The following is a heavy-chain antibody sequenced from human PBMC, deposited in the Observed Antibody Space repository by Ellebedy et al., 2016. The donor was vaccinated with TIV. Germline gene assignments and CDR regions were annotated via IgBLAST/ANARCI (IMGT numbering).Heavy chain of an antibody. CDR2: ISYDGSNK. D-gene: IGHD4-17*01. Sequence: GGSLRLSCAASGFTSSSDAMHWVRQAPGKGLEWVAVISYDGSNKYYADSVKGRFTISRDNSKNTLYLQMNSLRVEDTAVYYCARWPSGDAPLDYWGQGTLVTVSS. CDR3: ARWPSGDAPLDY. J-gene: IGHJ4*02. V-gene: IGHV3-30-3*01. CDR1: GFTSSSDA.